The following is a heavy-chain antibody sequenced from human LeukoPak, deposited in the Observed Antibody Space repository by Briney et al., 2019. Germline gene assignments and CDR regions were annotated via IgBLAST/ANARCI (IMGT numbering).Heavy chain of an antibody. Sequence: GGSLRLSCAAYGFTFSGSAMHWVRQASGKGLEWVGRIRSKANSYATAYAASVKGRFTISRDDSKNTAYLQMNSLKTEDTAVYYCTRLGPRDRTTVTTPIDYWGQGTLVTVSS. CDR1: GFTFSGSA. V-gene: IGHV3-73*01. D-gene: IGHD4-17*01. CDR2: IRSKANSYAT. J-gene: IGHJ4*02. CDR3: TRLGPRDRTTVTTPIDY.